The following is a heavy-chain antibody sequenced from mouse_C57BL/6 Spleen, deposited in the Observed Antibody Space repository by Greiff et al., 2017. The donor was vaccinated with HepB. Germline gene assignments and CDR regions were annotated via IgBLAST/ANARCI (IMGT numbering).Heavy chain of an antibody. Sequence: EVQLQQSGAELVRPGASVKLSCTASGFNIKDDYMHWVKQRPEQGLEWIGWIDPENGDTEYASKFQGKATITADTSSNTAYLQLSSLTSEDTAVYYCTTGSSYESDYWGQGTTLTVSS. J-gene: IGHJ2*01. CDR3: TTGSSYESDY. CDR1: GFNIKDDY. D-gene: IGHD1-1*01. CDR2: IDPENGDT. V-gene: IGHV14-4*01.